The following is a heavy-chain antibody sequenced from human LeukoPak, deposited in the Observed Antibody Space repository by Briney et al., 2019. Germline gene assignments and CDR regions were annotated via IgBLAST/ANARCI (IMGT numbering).Heavy chain of an antibody. CDR3: ARIPPRDY. J-gene: IGHJ4*02. Sequence: SETLSLTCAVYGGSFSGYYWSWIRQPPGKGLEWIGEINHSGSTNYNPSLKSRVTISVDTSKNQFSLKLSSVTAADTAVYCCARIPPRDYWGQGTLVTVSS. CDR2: INHSGST. CDR1: GGSFSGYY. V-gene: IGHV4-34*01.